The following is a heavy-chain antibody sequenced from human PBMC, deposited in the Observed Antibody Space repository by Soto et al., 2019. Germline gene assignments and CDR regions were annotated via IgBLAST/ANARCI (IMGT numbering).Heavy chain of an antibody. Sequence: EVQLLESGGGLVQPGGSLRLSCTASGFTIGSYALSWVRQAPGKGLEWVSGISGSGGSTYYADSVKGRFTISRDSSKNTRDRQMNSLTAADTAVYYGAKAGSRNYYYYGMDICGQGTTVTDSS. CDR2: ISGSGGST. V-gene: IGHV3-23*01. CDR3: AKAGSRNYYYYGMDI. J-gene: IGHJ6*02. CDR1: GFTIGSYA. D-gene: IGHD2-2*01.